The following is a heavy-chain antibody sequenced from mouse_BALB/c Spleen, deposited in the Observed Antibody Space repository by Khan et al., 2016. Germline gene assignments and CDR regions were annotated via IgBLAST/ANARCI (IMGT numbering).Heavy chain of an antibody. V-gene: IGHV3-2*02. CDR2: ISYSGST. CDR1: GYSITSDYA. Sequence: EVQLVESGPGLVKPSQSLSLTCTVTGYSITSDYAWNWIRQFPGNKLEWMGYISYSGSTSYNPSLKSRISITRDTSKNQFFLQLNSVTTEDTATYYCARGRGRAYWGQGTLVTVSA. CDR3: ARGRGRAY. J-gene: IGHJ3*01.